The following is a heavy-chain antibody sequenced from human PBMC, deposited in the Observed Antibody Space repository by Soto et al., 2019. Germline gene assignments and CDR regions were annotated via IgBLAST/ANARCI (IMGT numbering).Heavy chain of an antibody. CDR2: IKGDGSDK. CDR1: EFAYSESW. D-gene: IGHD1-1*01. V-gene: IGHV3-7*03. Sequence: VSLRLSCAASEFAYSESWMIWVRQSAGKGLEWVACIKGDGSDKRYVDSVGGRFTISRDNAKNSVFLQMNSLRPDDTALYYCAKGRTVTTYFENCGQGTLVTVSS. J-gene: IGHJ4*02. CDR3: AKGRTVTTYFEN.